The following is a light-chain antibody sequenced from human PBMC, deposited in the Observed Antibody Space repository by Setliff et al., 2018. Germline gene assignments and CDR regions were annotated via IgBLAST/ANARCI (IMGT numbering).Light chain of an antibody. J-gene: IGLJ1*01. Sequence: QSALAQPRSVSGSPGQSVTISCTGTSSDVGGYNYVSWYQQHPGKAPKLMIYDVSKRPSGVPDRFSGSKSGNAASLTISGLQAEDEADYYCCSYAGSYTSLYVVGTGTKV. V-gene: IGLV2-11*01. CDR3: CSYAGSYTSLYV. CDR1: SSDVGGYNY. CDR2: DVS.